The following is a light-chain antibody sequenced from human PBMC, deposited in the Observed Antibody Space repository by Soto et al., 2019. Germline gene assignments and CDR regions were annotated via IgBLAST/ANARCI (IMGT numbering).Light chain of an antibody. Sequence: TQSPSSLSASVGDRVTITCRASQGVSNNYLAWYQQKPGQAPRLLIYGASNRATGIPDRFSGSGSATDFTLTISRLEPEDFAVYFCQQSGSSPLTFGGGTKVEIK. J-gene: IGKJ4*01. V-gene: IGKV3-20*01. CDR3: QQSGSSPLT. CDR2: GAS. CDR1: QGVSNNY.